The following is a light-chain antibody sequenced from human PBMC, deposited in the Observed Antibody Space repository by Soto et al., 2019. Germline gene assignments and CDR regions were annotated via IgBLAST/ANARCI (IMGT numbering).Light chain of an antibody. CDR3: QQYSSWART. J-gene: IGKJ1*01. CDR2: GAS. CDR1: QSVSSSY. V-gene: IGKV3-20*01. Sequence: EIVLTQSPGTLSLSPGERATLSCRASQSVSSSYLAWYQQKPGQAPRLLIYGASSRATGIPDRFSGSGSVAVFTLPISRLQSEDFAVYYGQQYSSWARTFGPGPKLEIK.